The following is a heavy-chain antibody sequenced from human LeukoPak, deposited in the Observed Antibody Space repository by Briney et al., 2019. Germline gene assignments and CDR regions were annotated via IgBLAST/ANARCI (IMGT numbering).Heavy chain of an antibody. CDR2: IYYSGST. CDR3: ARVTGYRIEDYFDY. V-gene: IGHV4-59*01. J-gene: IGHJ4*02. CDR1: GGSLSSYY. D-gene: IGHD6-13*01. Sequence: PSETLSLTCTVSGGSLSSYYWSWIRQPPGKGLEWIGYIYYSGSTNYNPSLKSRVTISVETSKNEFSLKLRSVTAADTAVYYCARVTGYRIEDYFDYWDQGTLVTVSS.